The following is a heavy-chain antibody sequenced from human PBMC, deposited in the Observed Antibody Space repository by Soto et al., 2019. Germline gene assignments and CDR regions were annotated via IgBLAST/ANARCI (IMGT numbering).Heavy chain of an antibody. D-gene: IGHD3-10*01. Sequence: QVQLVESGGGVVQPGRSLRLSCAASGFSLSSFGVHWVRQAPGKGLEWVAVIWNNGNNRRYGDPVRGRFTVSSDNSENTVYLKMDSLSVEDTAMYYCARDRELGRTSPYFDFWGQGALVTVSS. J-gene: IGHJ4*02. CDR1: GFSLSSFG. V-gene: IGHV3-33*01. CDR2: IWNNGNNR. CDR3: ARDRELGRTSPYFDF.